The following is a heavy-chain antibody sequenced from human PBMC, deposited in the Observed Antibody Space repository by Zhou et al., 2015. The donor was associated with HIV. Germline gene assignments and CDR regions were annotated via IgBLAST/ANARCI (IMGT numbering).Heavy chain of an antibody. V-gene: IGHV1-69*08. J-gene: IGHJ4*02. CDR2: IMPLLDIS. CDR3: ARDPGVYSYGYYY. Sequence: QVQLVQSGAEVKEPGSSVKVSCKASAGTFSSYTINWMRQAPGQGLEWVGRIMPLLDISDSAQKFQDRVIISADKSTYTAYMELTSLTPDDTAVYYCARDPGVYSYGYYYWGQGTLVTVSS. D-gene: IGHD5-18*01. CDR1: AGTFSSYT.